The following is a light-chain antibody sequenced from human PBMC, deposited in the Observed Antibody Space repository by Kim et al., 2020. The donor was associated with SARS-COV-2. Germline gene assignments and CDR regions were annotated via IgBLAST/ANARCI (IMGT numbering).Light chain of an antibody. V-gene: IGKV1-27*01. CDR3: QKYNSAPWT. Sequence: ASVGDRVTIPCRASQDIANSLAWYQQKPGKVPQVLIYAASTLQSGVPSRFSGSGSGTEFTLTIGSLQTEDVATYYYQKYNSAPWTFGRGTKVDIK. CDR1: QDIANS. J-gene: IGKJ1*01. CDR2: AAS.